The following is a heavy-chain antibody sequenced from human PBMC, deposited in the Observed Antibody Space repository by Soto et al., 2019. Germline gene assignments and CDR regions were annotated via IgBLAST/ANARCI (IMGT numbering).Heavy chain of an antibody. D-gene: IGHD4-4*01. Sequence: QVQLVESGGGVVQPGRSLRLSCAASGFTFSSYGMHWVRQAPGKGLEWVAVISYDGSNKYYADSVKGRFTISRDNSKNXLXLQMNSLRAEDTAVYYCAKDRSTVTTRRRGGIGMDVWGQGTTVTVSS. CDR1: GFTFSSYG. J-gene: IGHJ6*02. CDR2: ISYDGSNK. CDR3: AKDRSTVTTRRRGGIGMDV. V-gene: IGHV3-30*18.